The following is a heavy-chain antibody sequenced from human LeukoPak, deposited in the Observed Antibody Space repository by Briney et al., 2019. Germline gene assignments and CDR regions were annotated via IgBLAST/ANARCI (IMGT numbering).Heavy chain of an antibody. Sequence: PGGSLRLSCATSGFTFSDYYMSWVRQAPGKGLEWVSYISNTGRNTYDAESVKGRFTISRDNARKSLYLQMNRLRVEDTAVYFCARDRAVTQDWVEFDPWGQGTLVTVSS. CDR3: ARDRAVTQDWVEFDP. CDR2: ISNTGRNT. D-gene: IGHD4-17*01. CDR1: GFTFSDYY. J-gene: IGHJ5*02. V-gene: IGHV3-11*04.